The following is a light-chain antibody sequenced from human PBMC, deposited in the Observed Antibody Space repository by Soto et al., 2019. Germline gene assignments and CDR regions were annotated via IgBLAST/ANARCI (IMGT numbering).Light chain of an antibody. CDR1: QGISSS. V-gene: IGKV1-9*01. CDR3: QRLNPSPPYT. J-gene: IGKJ2*01. CDR2: PAS. Sequence: DLQLTQSPSFLSASVGDRVTITCRASQGISSSLAWYQQKPGKAPKLLIYPASTLQSGVPSRFGGSGSGTDVALTISSLQPEDVSTYYCQRLNPSPPYTFGQGTKLEIK.